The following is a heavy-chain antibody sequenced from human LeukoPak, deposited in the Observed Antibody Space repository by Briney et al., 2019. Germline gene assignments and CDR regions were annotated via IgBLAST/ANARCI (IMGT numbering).Heavy chain of an antibody. CDR2: INPSGGTT. J-gene: IGHJ4*02. CDR3: ASVPLSGYYDSFDY. D-gene: IGHD3-22*01. Sequence: ASVKVSCKASGYTFTSYYMHWVRQAPGQGLEWMGIINPSGGTTSYAQKFQGRVTMTRDTSTSTVYMELSSLRSEDTAVYYFASVPLSGYYDSFDYWGQGTLVTVSS. CDR1: GYTFTSYY. V-gene: IGHV1-46*01.